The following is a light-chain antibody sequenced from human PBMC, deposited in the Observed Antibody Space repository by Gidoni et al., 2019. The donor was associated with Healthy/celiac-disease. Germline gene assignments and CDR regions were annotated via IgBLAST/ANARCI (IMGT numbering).Light chain of an antibody. J-gene: IGKJ4*01. Sequence: DIQMTQSPSSLSASVGDRVTITFQASQDISNYLNWYQQKPGKAPKLLIYDASNLETGVPSRFSGSGSGTDFTFTISSLQPEDSATYYCQQYDNLPFFGGGTKVEIK. V-gene: IGKV1-33*01. CDR1: QDISNY. CDR2: DAS. CDR3: QQYDNLPF.